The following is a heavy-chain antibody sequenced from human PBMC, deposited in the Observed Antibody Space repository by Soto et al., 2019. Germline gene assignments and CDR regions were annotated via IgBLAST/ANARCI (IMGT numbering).Heavy chain of an antibody. V-gene: IGHV4-61*01. Sequence: SETLSLTCTVSGGSISSSSYYWGWIRQPPGKGLEWIGYIYYSGSTNYNPSLKSRVTISVDTSKNQFSLKLSSVTAADTAVYYCARDGASRGSGSLKSKYYYYGMDVWGQGTTVTVSS. CDR3: ARDGASRGSGSLKSKYYYYGMDV. CDR1: GGSISSSSYY. D-gene: IGHD3-10*01. J-gene: IGHJ6*02. CDR2: IYYSGST.